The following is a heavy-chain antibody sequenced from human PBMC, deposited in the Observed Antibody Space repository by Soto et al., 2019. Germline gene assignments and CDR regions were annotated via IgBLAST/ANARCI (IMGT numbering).Heavy chain of an antibody. J-gene: IGHJ6*02. V-gene: IGHV1-2*04. CDR1: GYTFTGYY. CDR2: INPNSGGT. Sequence: GASVKVSCKASGYTFTGYYMHWVRQAPGQGLEWMGWINPNSGGTNYAQKFQGWVTMTRDTSISTAYMELSRLRSDDTAVYYCARGDSSSSLGYYYYGMDVWGQGTTVTVSS. D-gene: IGHD6-6*01. CDR3: ARGDSSSSLGYYYYGMDV.